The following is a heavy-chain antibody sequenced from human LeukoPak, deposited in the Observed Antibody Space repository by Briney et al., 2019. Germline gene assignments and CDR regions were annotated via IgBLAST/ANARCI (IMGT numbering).Heavy chain of an antibody. CDR1: GGTFSGYY. Sequence: SETLSLTCAAYGGTFSGYYWTWIRQPPGKGLEWIGEINHSGTTNYNPSLKSRVTISVDTSKNQFSLKLRSVTAADTAVYYCARGGITMAYYGMDVWGRGTPVTVSS. D-gene: IGHD3-10*01. J-gene: IGHJ6*04. CDR2: INHSGTT. V-gene: IGHV4-34*01. CDR3: ARGGITMAYYGMDV.